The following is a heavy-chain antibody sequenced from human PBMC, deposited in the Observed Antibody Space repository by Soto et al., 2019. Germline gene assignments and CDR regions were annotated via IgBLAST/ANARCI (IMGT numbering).Heavy chain of an antibody. V-gene: IGHV1-18*01. J-gene: IGHJ4*02. CDR3: ARLQHKFGPHDY. CDR2: ISVHNGYT. D-gene: IGHD3-16*01. CDR1: GYTFSSYG. Sequence: QVQLAQSGAEVKKPGASVTVSCKASGYTFSSYGISWVRQAPGQGLEWVGWISVHNGYTKYATELQGRVTMTTDTSNGTAYMELRSLRSDDSAVYYCARLQHKFGPHDYWGQGTLVTVTS.